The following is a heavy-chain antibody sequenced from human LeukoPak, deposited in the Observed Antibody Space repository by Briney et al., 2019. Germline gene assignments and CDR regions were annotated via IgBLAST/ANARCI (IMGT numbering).Heavy chain of an antibody. CDR1: GFTFSSYW. D-gene: IGHD6-19*01. J-gene: IGHJ6*02. Sequence: GGSLRLSCAASGFTFSSYWMHWVRQAPGKGLVWVSRINSDGSSTSYADSVKGRFTISRDNAKNTLYLQMNSLRAEDTAVYYCAREDWSGWPYYYYYGMDVWGQGTTVTVSS. V-gene: IGHV3-74*01. CDR2: INSDGSST. CDR3: AREDWSGWPYYYYYGMDV.